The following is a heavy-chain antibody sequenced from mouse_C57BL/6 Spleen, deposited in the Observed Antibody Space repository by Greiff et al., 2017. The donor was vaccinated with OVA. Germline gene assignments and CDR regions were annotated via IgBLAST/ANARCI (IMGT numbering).Heavy chain of an antibody. V-gene: IGHV1-50*01. Sequence: VQLQQPGAELVKPGASVKLSCKASGYTFTSYWMQWVKQRPGQGLEWIGEIDPSDSYTNYNQKFKGKATLTVDTSSSTAYMQLSSLTSEDSAVYYCAKAPKDYWGQGTTLTVSS. CDR2: IDPSDSYT. CDR1: GYTFTSYW. J-gene: IGHJ2*01. CDR3: AKAPKDY.